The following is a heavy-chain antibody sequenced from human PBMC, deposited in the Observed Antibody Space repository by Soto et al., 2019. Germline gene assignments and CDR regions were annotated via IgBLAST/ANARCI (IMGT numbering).Heavy chain of an antibody. V-gene: IGHV3-23*01. J-gene: IGHJ6*03. CDR2: ISGSGGST. CDR1: GFTFSSYA. CDR3: ANPYGDYVYYMDV. Sequence: GGSLRLSCAASGFTFSSYAMSWVRQAPGKGLEWVSAISGSGGSTYYADSVKGRFTISRDNSKNTLYLQMNSLRAEDTAVYYCANPYGDYVYYMDVWGKGTTVTVSS. D-gene: IGHD4-17*01.